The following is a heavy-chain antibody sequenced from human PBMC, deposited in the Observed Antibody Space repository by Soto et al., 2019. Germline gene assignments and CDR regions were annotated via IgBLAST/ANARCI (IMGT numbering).Heavy chain of an antibody. D-gene: IGHD2-21*01. CDR1: GYTFTGYY. Sequence: QVQLVQSGAEVKKPGASVKVSCKASGYTFTGYYMHWVRQAPGQGLEWMGWINPNSGGTNEAQKFQGWVTMTRDTSISTAYMELSRLRSDDTAVYYCARGEGGPRWGSIDYWGQGTLVTVSS. J-gene: IGHJ4*02. V-gene: IGHV1-2*04. CDR3: ARGEGGPRWGSIDY. CDR2: INPNSGGT.